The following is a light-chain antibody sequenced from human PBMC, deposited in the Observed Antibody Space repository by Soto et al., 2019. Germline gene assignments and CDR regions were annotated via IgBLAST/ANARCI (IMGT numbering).Light chain of an antibody. Sequence: QSALTQPASVSGSPGQSITISCTGTSSDVGGYNYVSWYQQHPGKAPKLMTFEVTNRPSGVSNRFSGSESGNTASLTISGLQAEDEADYYCSSFTSSSTQVFGGGTKVTVL. CDR1: SSDVGGYNY. V-gene: IGLV2-14*01. CDR3: SSFTSSSTQV. CDR2: EVT. J-gene: IGLJ2*01.